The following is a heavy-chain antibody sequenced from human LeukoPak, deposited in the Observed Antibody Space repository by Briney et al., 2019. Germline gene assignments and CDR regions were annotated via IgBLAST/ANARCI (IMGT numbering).Heavy chain of an antibody. V-gene: IGHV3-48*01. CDR3: ARHSATRGSGYNGLGY. D-gene: IGHD5-24*01. CDR1: GLTLSSYS. J-gene: IGHJ4*02. Sequence: PGGSLRLSCAASGLTLSSYSMNWVRQAPGKGLEWVSYISSSSSTIHYADSVKGRFTISRDHAKNSLYLQMNSLSAEDTAMYYCARHSATRGSGYNGLGYWGQGTLVTVSS. CDR2: ISSSSSTI.